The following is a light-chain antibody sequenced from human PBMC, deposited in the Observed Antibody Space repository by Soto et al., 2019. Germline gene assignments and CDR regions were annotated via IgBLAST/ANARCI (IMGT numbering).Light chain of an antibody. Sequence: EIVLTQSPGTLSMSPGERATLSCRASQAVGSSLLAWYQHKPGQAPRLVIYGASSRATGIPDRFSGSGSGTDFTLTISRLEAEEFAVYCWQEGGGALWTFGQGTKVEIK. V-gene: IGKV3-20*01. CDR1: QAVGSSL. CDR2: GAS. CDR3: QEGGGALWT. J-gene: IGKJ1*01.